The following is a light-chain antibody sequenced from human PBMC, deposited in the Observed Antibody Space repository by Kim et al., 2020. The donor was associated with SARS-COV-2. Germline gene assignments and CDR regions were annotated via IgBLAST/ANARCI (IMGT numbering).Light chain of an antibody. CDR1: RSVSSNY. CDR2: GAS. J-gene: IGKJ1*01. V-gene: IGKV3-20*01. Sequence: SPEGRATLSCRASRSVSSNYLAWYQQKPGQAPRLLIYGASSRATGIPDRFSGSGSGTDFTLTISRVEPEDFAVYCCQQYGSSPRTFGQGTKVDIK. CDR3: QQYGSSPRT.